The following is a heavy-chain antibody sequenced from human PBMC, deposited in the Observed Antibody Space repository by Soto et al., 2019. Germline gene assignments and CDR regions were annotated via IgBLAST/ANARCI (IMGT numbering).Heavy chain of an antibody. V-gene: IGHV3-7*01. J-gene: IGHJ4*02. D-gene: IGHD3-16*02. CDR2: IKEDGSEK. Sequence: ESGGGLVQPGGSLRLSCAASGFTFSRYWMSWVRQAPGKGLEWVANIKEDGSEKKNVDSVKGRFTISRDNAKNSLYLQMNSLRAEDTAVYYCARAYYDSLWGSYRFDYWGQGALVSVSS. CDR1: GFTFSRYW. CDR3: ARAYYDSLWGSYRFDY.